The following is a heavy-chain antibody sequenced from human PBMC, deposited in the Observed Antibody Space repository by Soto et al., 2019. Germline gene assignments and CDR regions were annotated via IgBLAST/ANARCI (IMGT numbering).Heavy chain of an antibody. J-gene: IGHJ4*02. CDR3: SKDGWEN. CDR1: GFTFSGYT. Sequence: EVQLLESGGGLAQPGGSLRLSCAASGFTFSGYTMAWVRQAPGKGLEWVSTISHSGESTYYAESVKGRFTISRDNSKNTLYLQTNSLRGEDTAVYFCSKDGWENWGQGTLVTVAS. CDR2: ISHSGEST. V-gene: IGHV3-23*01. D-gene: IGHD6-19*01.